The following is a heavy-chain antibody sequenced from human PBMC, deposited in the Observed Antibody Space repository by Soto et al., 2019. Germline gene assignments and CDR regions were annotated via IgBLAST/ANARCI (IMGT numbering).Heavy chain of an antibody. CDR2: IYYSGST. CDR1: GGSISSSSYY. CDR3: ARPVRNYDFWSGGIGMDV. J-gene: IGHJ6*02. V-gene: IGHV4-39*01. Sequence: QLQLQESGPGLVKPSETLSLTCTVSGGSISSSSYYWGWIRQPPGKGLEWIGSIYYSGSTYYNPSLKSRVPISVDTSKNQFSLKLSSVTAADTAVYYCARPVRNYDFWSGGIGMDVWGQGTTVTVSS. D-gene: IGHD3-3*01.